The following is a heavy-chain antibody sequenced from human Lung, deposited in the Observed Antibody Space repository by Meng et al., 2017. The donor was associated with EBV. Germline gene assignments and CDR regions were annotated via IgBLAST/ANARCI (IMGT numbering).Heavy chain of an antibody. CDR3: ARRVRMSVHNWFDP. Sequence: LHEPGPGLGKPSEALALTCTVSGGSISSRGDYWGWIRQSPGKGLEWIGEIYYSGNTHYNPSLKNRVNIFVDTSKNQFSLNLTSVTAADTGLYFCARRVRMSVHNWFDPWGQGTLVTVSS. D-gene: IGHD4-17*01. CDR1: GGSISSRGDY. J-gene: IGHJ5*02. CDR2: IYYSGNT. V-gene: IGHV4-39*01.